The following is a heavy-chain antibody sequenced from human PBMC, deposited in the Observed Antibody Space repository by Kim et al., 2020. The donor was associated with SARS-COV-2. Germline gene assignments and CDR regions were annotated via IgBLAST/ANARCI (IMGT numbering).Heavy chain of an antibody. Sequence: SETLSLTCAVYGGSFSGYYWSWIRQPPGKGLEWIGEINHSGSTNYNPSLKSRVTISVDTSKNQFSLKLSSVTAADTAVYYCARAIHPYSGYDQTNYFDYWGQGTLVTVSS. CDR3: ARAIHPYSGYDQTNYFDY. D-gene: IGHD5-12*01. CDR2: INHSGST. CDR1: GGSFSGYY. V-gene: IGHV4-34*01. J-gene: IGHJ4*02.